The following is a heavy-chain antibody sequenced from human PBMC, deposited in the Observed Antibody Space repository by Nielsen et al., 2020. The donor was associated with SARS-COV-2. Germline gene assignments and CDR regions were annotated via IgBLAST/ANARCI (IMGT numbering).Heavy chain of an antibody. J-gene: IGHJ3*02. Sequence: SETLSLTCTVSGGSISSGGYYWSWIRQHPGEGLEWIGYIYYSGSTYYNPSLKSRVTISVDTSKNQFSLKLSSVTAADTAVYYCARDSYGSGNQFDIWGQGTMVTVSS. CDR1: GGSISSGGYY. D-gene: IGHD3-10*01. CDR2: IYYSGST. V-gene: IGHV4-31*03. CDR3: ARDSYGSGNQFDI.